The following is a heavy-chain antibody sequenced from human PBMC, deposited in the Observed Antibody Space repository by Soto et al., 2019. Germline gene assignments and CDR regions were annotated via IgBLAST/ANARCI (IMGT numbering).Heavy chain of an antibody. CDR3: ARGGCSGGSDYLGYYYYYGMDV. V-gene: IGHV1-2*02. CDR2: INPNSGGT. J-gene: IGHJ6*02. Sequence: ASVKVSCKASGYTFTGYYMHWVRQAPGQGLEWMGWINPNSGGTNYAQKFQGRVNMTRDTSISTAYMELSRLRSDDTAVYYCARGGCSGGSDYLGYYYYYGMDVWGQGTTVTVSS. D-gene: IGHD2-15*01. CDR1: GYTFTGYY.